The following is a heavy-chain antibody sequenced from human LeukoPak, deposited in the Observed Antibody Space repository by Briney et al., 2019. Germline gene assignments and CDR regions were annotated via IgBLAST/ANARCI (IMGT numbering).Heavy chain of an antibody. V-gene: IGHV1-18*04. CDR3: AREDSSGSRGFDY. J-gene: IGHJ4*02. D-gene: IGHD6-19*01. CDR1: GYTFTGYY. CDR2: ISAYNGNT. Sequence: GASVKVSCKASGYTFTGYYMHWVRQAPGQGLEWMGWISAYNGNTNYAQKLQGRVTMTTDTSTSTAYMELRSLRSDDTAVYYCAREDSSGSRGFDYWGQGTLVTVSS.